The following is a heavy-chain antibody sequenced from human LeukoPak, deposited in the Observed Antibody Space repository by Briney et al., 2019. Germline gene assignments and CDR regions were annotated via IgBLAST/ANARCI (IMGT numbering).Heavy chain of an antibody. J-gene: IGHJ4*02. CDR2: IRFDGSNK. D-gene: IGHD6-13*01. V-gene: IGHV3-30*02. CDR1: RFTFSNYG. Sequence: PGGSLRLSCAASRFTFSNYGMHWVRQAPGKGLEWVAFIRFDGSNKNYADSVKGRFTISRDNSKNTLYLQMNSLRAEDTGVYYCAKKGSSSWYHFDYWGQRTLVTVSS. CDR3: AKKGSSSWYHFDY.